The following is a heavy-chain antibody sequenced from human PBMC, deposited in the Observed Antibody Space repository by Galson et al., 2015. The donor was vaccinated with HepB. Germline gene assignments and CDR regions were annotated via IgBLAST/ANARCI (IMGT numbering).Heavy chain of an antibody. Sequence: SVKVSCKASGFTFTSSAVQWVRQARGQRLEWIGWIVVGSGNTNYAQKFQERVTITRDMSTSTAYMELSSLRSEDTAVYYCAAASRGPGITEHWYFALWCRGTLVSVSS. D-gene: IGHD1-14*01. CDR3: AAASRGPGITEHWYFAL. J-gene: IGHJ2*01. V-gene: IGHV1-58*01. CDR2: IVVGSGNT. CDR1: GFTFTSSA.